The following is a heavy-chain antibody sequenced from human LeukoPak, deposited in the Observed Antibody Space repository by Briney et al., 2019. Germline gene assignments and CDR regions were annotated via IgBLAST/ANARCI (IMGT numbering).Heavy chain of an antibody. CDR2: INHSGST. J-gene: IGHJ4*02. Sequence: KPSETLSLTCAVYGGSFSGYYWSWIRQPPGKGLEWIGDINHSGSTNYNPSLKIRVTMSVDTSKNQFSLKLSSVTAADTAVYYCARAKDYGGNAPCRVDYWGQGTLVTVSS. CDR3: ARAKDYGGNAPCRVDY. CDR1: GGSFSGYY. V-gene: IGHV4-34*01. D-gene: IGHD4-23*01.